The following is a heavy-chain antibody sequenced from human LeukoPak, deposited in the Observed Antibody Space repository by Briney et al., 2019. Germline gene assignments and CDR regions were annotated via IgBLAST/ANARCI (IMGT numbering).Heavy chain of an antibody. D-gene: IGHD5-18*01. CDR2: IYSGGST. CDR1: GFTVSSNY. J-gene: IGHJ3*02. CDR3: AKNHGYSYSDAFDI. V-gene: IGHV3-66*01. Sequence: GGSLRLSCAASGFTVSSNYMSWVRQAPGKGLEWVSVIYSGGSTYYADSVKGRFTISRDNSKNTLYLQMNSLRAEDTAAYYCAKNHGYSYSDAFDIWGQGTMVTVSS.